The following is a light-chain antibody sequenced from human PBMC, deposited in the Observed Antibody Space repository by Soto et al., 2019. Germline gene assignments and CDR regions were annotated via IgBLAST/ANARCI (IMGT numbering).Light chain of an antibody. V-gene: IGLV2-14*03. CDR2: DVS. CDR1: SSDFGGYNY. J-gene: IGLJ2*01. Sequence: QSALTQPASVSGSPGQSITVSCFRTSSDFGGYNYVSWYQQHPGKAPKLIIHDVSNRHSGVSNRFSGSKSGNTASLTISGLKSEDETYYYCRSYVSSNTQVFGVGTMVTVL. CDR3: RSYVSSNTQV.